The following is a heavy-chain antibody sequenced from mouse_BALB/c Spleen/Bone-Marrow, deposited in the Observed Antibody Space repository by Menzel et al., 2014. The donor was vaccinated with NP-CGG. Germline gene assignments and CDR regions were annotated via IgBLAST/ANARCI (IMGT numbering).Heavy chain of an antibody. CDR3: ATYDGFYFDY. CDR2: ISYSGST. D-gene: IGHD2-3*01. V-gene: IGHV3-8*02. Sequence: EVQRVESGPSLVKPSQTLSLTCSVTGDSITSGYWNWIRKFPGNKLEYMGYISYSGSTYYSPSLKSGISITRDTSKNQYFLQLNSVTTEDTATYYCATYDGFYFDYWGQGTTLTVSS. J-gene: IGHJ2*01. CDR1: GDSITSGY.